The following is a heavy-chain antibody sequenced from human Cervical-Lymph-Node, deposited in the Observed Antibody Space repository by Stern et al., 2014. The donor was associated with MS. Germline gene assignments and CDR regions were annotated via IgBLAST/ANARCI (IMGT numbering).Heavy chain of an antibody. Sequence: QVQLQESGPGLVKPSQTLSLTCTVSGASMTTGSYYWNWIRQPAGKGVEWIGQIYTSGSASYHPSLKNRLSMSVDTSKNQFSLIRTSVTAADTAVYYCARGDRRLRAFDLWGQGTMVTVSS. D-gene: IGHD2-21*02. J-gene: IGHJ3*01. CDR1: GASMTTGSYY. CDR2: IYTSGSA. CDR3: ARGDRRLRAFDL. V-gene: IGHV4-61*02.